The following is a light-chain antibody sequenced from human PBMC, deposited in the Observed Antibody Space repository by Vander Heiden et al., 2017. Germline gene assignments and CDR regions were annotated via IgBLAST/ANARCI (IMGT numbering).Light chain of an antibody. CDR1: QTFSNY. CDR3: QQCNAYPRT. Sequence: CRASQTFSNYFAWYQQKPGNAPKLLIYKASTLESGVPSRFSGRGSGTEFTLTISSLQPDDFATYYCQQCNAYPRTFGQGTRVEI. V-gene: IGKV1-5*03. J-gene: IGKJ1*01. CDR2: KAS.